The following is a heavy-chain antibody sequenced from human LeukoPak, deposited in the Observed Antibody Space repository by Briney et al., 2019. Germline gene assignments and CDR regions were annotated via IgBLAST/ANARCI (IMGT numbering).Heavy chain of an antibody. D-gene: IGHD3-10*01. Sequence: SETLSLTCTVSGGSISSYYWSWIRQPPGKGLEWIGYIYYSGSNNYNPSLKSRVTISVDTSRNQFSLKLRSVNAADPAVYYWARGGYYGSGNDFRFDPWGQGTLVTVSS. CDR2: IYYSGSN. V-gene: IGHV4-59*01. CDR1: GGSISSYY. CDR3: ARGGYYGSGNDFRFDP. J-gene: IGHJ5*02.